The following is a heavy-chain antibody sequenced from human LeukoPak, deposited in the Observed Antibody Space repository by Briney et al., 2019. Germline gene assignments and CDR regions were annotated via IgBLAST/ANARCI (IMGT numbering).Heavy chain of an antibody. CDR2: LYPSGDT. Sequence: SETLSLTCHIDGGSISNHYWSWIRQPAGKGLEWIGRLYPSGDTKYNPSLKSRVTMSVDTSKDHLSLKLSSVTAADTAVYYCARGPLDGSGYYYPYWGQGTLVTVSS. CDR1: GGSISNHY. D-gene: IGHD3-22*01. J-gene: IGHJ4*02. V-gene: IGHV4-4*07. CDR3: ARGPLDGSGYYYPY.